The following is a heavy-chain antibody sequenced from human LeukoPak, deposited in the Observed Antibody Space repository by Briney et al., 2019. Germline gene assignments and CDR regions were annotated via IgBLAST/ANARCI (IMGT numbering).Heavy chain of an antibody. CDR1: GYTFTGYY. Sequence: ASMKVSCKASGYTFTGYYIHWVRQAPGQGLEWMGYINPNSGGTNYAQKFQGRVTMTRDTSISTAYMGLSRLRSDDTAVYYCARFGSKVQIRFLEWSLSLDIWGQGTMVTVSS. D-gene: IGHD3-3*01. CDR2: INPNSGGT. CDR3: ARFGSKVQIRFLEWSLSLDI. J-gene: IGHJ3*02. V-gene: IGHV1-2*02.